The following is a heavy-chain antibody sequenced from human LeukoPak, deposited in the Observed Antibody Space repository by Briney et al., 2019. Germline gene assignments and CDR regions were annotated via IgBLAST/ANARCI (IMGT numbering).Heavy chain of an antibody. J-gene: IGHJ4*02. CDR3: ARAPFHILTGYYYFDY. CDR2: IYSGGST. Sequence: RGSLRLSCAASGFTVSSNYMSGVSQAPGKGLEWVSVIYSGGSTYYADSVKGRFTISRDNSKNTLYLQMNSLRAEDTAVYYCARAPFHILTGYYYFDYWGQGTLVTVSS. CDR1: GFTVSSNY. D-gene: IGHD3-9*01. V-gene: IGHV3-66*01.